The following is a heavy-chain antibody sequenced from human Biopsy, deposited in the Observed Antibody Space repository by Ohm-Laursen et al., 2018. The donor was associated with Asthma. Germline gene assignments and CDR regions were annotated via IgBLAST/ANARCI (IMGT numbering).Heavy chain of an antibody. J-gene: IGHJ6*02. V-gene: IGHV1-69*01. CDR3: ARLATRYSYGRIYYSYGMDV. Sequence: YSVKVSCKPSGFTFRSYAFTWVRQAPGQGVEWLVGITPIYGITDHAQKFQGKLSIHAEGSTITAYLELNSLTFEDTAVYFCARLATRYSYGRIYYSYGMDVWGQGPTVTVSS. D-gene: IGHD5-18*01. CDR1: GFTFRSYA. CDR2: ITPIYGIT.